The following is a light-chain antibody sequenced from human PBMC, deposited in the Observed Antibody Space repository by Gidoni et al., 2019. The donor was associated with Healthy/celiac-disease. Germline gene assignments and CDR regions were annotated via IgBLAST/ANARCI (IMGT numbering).Light chain of an antibody. CDR2: KAS. V-gene: IGKV1-5*03. CDR1: QSISSW. CDR3: QRPGT. J-gene: IGKJ2*01. Sequence: DIQMTQSPSTLSASVGDRVTITCRASQSISSWLAWYQQKPGKAPKLLIYKASSLESGVPSRFSGSGSGTEFTLTISSLQPDDFATYYCQRPGTFGQGTKLEIK.